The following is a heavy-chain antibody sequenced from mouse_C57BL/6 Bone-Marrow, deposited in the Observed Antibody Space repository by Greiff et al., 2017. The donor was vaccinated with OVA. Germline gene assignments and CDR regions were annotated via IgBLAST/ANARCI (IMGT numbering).Heavy chain of an antibody. Sequence: VQLQQPGAELVMPGASVKLSCTASGFTFTSYWMHWVKQRPGQGLEWIGEIDPSDSSTNYTQKLKGKSTLTVDKSSSTAYMQLSSLTSEDSAVYYCARRIHFDYWGQGTTLTVSS. J-gene: IGHJ2*01. CDR1: GFTFTSYW. V-gene: IGHV1-69*01. CDR2: IDPSDSST. CDR3: ARRIHFDY.